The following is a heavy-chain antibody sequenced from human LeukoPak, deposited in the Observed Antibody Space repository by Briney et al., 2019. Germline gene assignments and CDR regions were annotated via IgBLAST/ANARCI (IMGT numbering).Heavy chain of an antibody. J-gene: IGHJ5*02. CDR2: ISSNGGST. CDR1: GFTFSSYA. Sequence: PGGSLRLSCAASGFTFSSYAMHWVRQAPGKGLEYVSAISSNGGSTYYANSVKGRFTISRDNSKNTLYLQMGSLRAEDMAVYYRARAKGSIAARLGWFDPWGQGTLVTVSS. V-gene: IGHV3-64*01. CDR3: ARAKGSIAARLGWFDP. D-gene: IGHD6-6*01.